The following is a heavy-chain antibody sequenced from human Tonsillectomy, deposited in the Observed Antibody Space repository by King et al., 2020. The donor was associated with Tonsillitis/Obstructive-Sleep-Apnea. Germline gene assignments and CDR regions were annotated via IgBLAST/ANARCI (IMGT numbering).Heavy chain of an antibody. CDR1: GFTFSSYA. J-gene: IGHJ6*02. V-gene: IGHV3-23*04. Sequence: VQLVESGGGLVQPGGSLRLSCAASGFTFSSYAMSWVRQAPGKGLEWVSAISGSGGSTYYADXVKGRFTNSRDNSKNTLYLQMNSMRAEDTAVYYCAXTMAEXXSTSXPXYYYYGMDVWGQXXXVTVAS. D-gene: IGHD2-2*01. CDR3: AXTMAEXXSTSXPXYYYYGMDV. CDR2: ISGSGGST.